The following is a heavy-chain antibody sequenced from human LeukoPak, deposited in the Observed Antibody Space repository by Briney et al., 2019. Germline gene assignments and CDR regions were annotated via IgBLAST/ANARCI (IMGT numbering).Heavy chain of an antibody. D-gene: IGHD5-12*01. CDR3: ARVRPLSGGFYSGYDSPRGGYFDY. CDR1: GGSISSSSYY. V-gene: IGHV4-61*05. J-gene: IGHJ4*02. CDR2: IYYSGST. Sequence: PSETLSLTCTVSGGSISSSSYYWGWIRQPPGKGLEWIGYIYYSGSTNYNPSLKSRVTISVDTSKNQFSLKLSSVTAADTAVYYCARVRPLSGGFYSGYDSPRGGYFDYWGQGTLVTVSS.